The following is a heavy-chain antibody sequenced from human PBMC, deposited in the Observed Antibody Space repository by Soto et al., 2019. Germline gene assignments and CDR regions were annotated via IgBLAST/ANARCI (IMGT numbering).Heavy chain of an antibody. Sequence: ASVKVSCKASGYTFTSYGISWVRQAPGQGLEWMGWISAYNGNTNYAQKLQGRDTMTTDTSTSTAYMELRSLRSDDTAVYYCARDHRDSSGWYFDYWGQGTLVTVSS. V-gene: IGHV1-18*04. J-gene: IGHJ4*02. CDR1: GYTFTSYG. CDR3: ARDHRDSSGWYFDY. CDR2: ISAYNGNT. D-gene: IGHD6-19*01.